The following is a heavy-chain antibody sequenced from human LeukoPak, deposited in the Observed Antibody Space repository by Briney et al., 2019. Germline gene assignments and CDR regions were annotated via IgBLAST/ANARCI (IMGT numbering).Heavy chain of an antibody. J-gene: IGHJ5*02. CDR1: GGSISSGGYS. Sequence: PSETLSLTCAVSGGSISSGGYSWSWIRQPPGKGLEWIGYIYHSGSTYYNPSLKSRATTSVDRSKKQFSLKMSSVPGAGTAVYCCGIGLTSLNWFIPWGQGTLVTVSS. CDR2: IYHSGST. CDR3: GIGLTSLNWFIP. D-gene: IGHD4/OR15-4a*01. V-gene: IGHV4-30-2*01.